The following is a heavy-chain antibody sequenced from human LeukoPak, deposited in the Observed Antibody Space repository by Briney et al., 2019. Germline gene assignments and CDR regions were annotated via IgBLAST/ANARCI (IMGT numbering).Heavy chain of an antibody. CDR1: GGSISSVSYY. Sequence: SETLSLTCTVSGGSISSVSYYWSWIRQPAGKGLEWIGRIYTSGSTNYNPSLKSRVTISLDTSKNQFSLKLSSVTAADTAVYYCARGIAARGNWFDPWGQGTLVTVSS. D-gene: IGHD6-6*01. V-gene: IGHV4-61*02. CDR2: IYTSGST. CDR3: ARGIAARGNWFDP. J-gene: IGHJ5*02.